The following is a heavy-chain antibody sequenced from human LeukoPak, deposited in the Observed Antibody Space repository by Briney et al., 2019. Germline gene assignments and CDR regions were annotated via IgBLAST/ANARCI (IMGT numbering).Heavy chain of an antibody. V-gene: IGHV4-38-2*02. CDR1: GFSITSGYF. D-gene: IGHD3-22*01. CDR3: ARYDPGYYDTGGYWEPLDAFDI. Sequence: SETLSLTCTVSGFSITSGYFWGWIRQPPGKGLEWIGNVYTTGAGSTYHNPSLKSRVTISVDKSKNQFSLKLSSVTAADTAVYYCARYDPGYYDTGGYWEPLDAFDIWGQGTMVTVSS. CDR2: VYTTGAGST. J-gene: IGHJ3*02.